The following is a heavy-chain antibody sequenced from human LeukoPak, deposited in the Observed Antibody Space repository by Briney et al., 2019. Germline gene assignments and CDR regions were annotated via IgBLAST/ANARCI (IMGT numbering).Heavy chain of an antibody. CDR2: IYTSGST. CDR3: ARLRWRTEYQLLPGNWFDP. CDR1: GGSISSYY. V-gene: IGHV4-4*09. D-gene: IGHD2-2*01. J-gene: IGHJ5*02. Sequence: SETLSLTCTVSGGSISSYYWSWIRQPPGKGLEWIGYIYTSGSTNYNPSLKSRVTISVDTSKNQFSLKLSSVTAADTAVYYCARLRWRTEYQLLPGNWFDPWGQGTLVTVSS.